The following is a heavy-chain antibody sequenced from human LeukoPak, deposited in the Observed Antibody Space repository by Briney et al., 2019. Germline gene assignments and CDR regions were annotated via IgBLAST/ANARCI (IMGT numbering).Heavy chain of an antibody. CDR1: GFTFDDYA. Sequence: QSGGSLRLSCAASGFTFDDYAMHWVRQAPGKGLEWVSGISWKSGSIGYADSVKGRFTISRDNAKNSLYLQMNSLRAEDTALYYCARDTYAFDIWGQGTMVTVSS. CDR2: ISWKSGSI. J-gene: IGHJ3*02. CDR3: ARDTYAFDI. V-gene: IGHV3-9*01.